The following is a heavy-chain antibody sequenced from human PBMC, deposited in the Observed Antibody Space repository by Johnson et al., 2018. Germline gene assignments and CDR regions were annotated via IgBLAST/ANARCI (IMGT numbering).Heavy chain of an antibody. CDR3: AKDTGYYDSSGYYGYFQH. CDR1: GFTFDDYA. D-gene: IGHD3-22*01. V-gene: IGHV3-9*01. J-gene: IGHJ1*01. Sequence: VQLVQSGGGLVQPGGSLRLSCAASGFTFDDYAMHWVRQAPGKGLEWVSGISWNSGSIGYADSVKGRFTISRDNAKNSLYLQMNSLRAEDTALYYYAKDTGYYDSSGYYGYFQHWGQGTLVTVSS. CDR2: ISWNSGSI.